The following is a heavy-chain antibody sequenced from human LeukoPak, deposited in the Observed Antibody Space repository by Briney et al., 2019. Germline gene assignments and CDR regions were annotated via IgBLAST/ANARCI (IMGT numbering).Heavy chain of an antibody. D-gene: IGHD6-13*01. Sequence: RASVKVSCKASGGTFSSYAISWVRQAPGQGLEWMGRIIPILGIANYAQKFQGRVTITADKSTSTAYMELSRLRSEDTAVYYCARDDESSSWYGIDAFDIWGQGTMVTVSS. J-gene: IGHJ3*02. CDR2: IIPILGIA. CDR1: GGTFSSYA. CDR3: ARDDESSSWYGIDAFDI. V-gene: IGHV1-69*04.